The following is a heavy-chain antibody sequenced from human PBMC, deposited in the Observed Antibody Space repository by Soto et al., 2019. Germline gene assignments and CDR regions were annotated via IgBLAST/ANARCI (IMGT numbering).Heavy chain of an antibody. CDR2: ISSSSSTI. Sequence: PGGSLRLSCAASGFTFSSYSINWVRQAPGKGLEWVSYISSSSSTIYYADSVKGRFTISRDNAKNSVYLQMNSLRAEDTAVYYCATLTAPTDYWGQGSLVTVSS. CDR1: GFTFSSYS. V-gene: IGHV3-48*01. CDR3: ATLTAPTDY. D-gene: IGHD2-21*02. J-gene: IGHJ4*02.